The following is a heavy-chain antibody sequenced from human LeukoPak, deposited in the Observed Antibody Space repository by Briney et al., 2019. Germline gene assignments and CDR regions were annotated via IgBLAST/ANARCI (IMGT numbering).Heavy chain of an antibody. D-gene: IGHD1-26*01. CDR2: ISAYNGNT. CDR1: GYTFTSFG. CDR3: ARPIVGTNTYYYYMDV. V-gene: IGHV1-18*01. J-gene: IGHJ6*03. Sequence: ASVKVSCKASGYTFTSFGINWVRQAPGQGREWMGWISAYNGNTNYAQKLQGRVTMTTDTSASTAYMELSSLRSDDTAVYYCARPIVGTNTYYYYMDVWGKGTTVNVSS.